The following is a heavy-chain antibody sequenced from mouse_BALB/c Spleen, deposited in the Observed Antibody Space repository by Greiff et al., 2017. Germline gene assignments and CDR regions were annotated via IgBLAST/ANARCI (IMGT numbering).Heavy chain of an antibody. CDR3: ARGLHYYGSSSFAY. CDR2: INSNGGST. Sequence: EVQVVESGGGLVQPGGSLKLSCAASGFTFSSYGMSWVRQTPDKRLELVATINSNGGSTYYPDSVKGRFTISRDNAKNTLYLQMSSLKSEDTAMYYCARGLHYYGSSSFAYWGQGTLVTVSA. D-gene: IGHD1-1*01. V-gene: IGHV5-6-3*01. J-gene: IGHJ3*01. CDR1: GFTFSSYG.